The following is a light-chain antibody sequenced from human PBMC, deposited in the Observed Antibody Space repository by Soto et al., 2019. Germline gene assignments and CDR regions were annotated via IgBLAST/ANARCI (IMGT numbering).Light chain of an antibody. CDR1: QSIDTH. V-gene: IGKV1-39*01. CDR3: QQTSSSPYT. CDR2: GAS. J-gene: IGKJ2*01. Sequence: DIQMTQSPSSLFAFVGDRVSITCRASQSIDTHLNWYQQKPGKAPELLIYGASNLQIGAPSRFSGSGSGTDFTLTIASLQPEDFARYYCQQTSSSPYTFGQGTKLEIE.